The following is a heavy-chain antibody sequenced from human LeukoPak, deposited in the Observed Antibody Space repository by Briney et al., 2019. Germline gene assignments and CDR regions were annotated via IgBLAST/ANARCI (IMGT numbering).Heavy chain of an antibody. D-gene: IGHD3-10*01. Sequence: SETLSLTCTVSGGSISSSSYYWGWIRQPPGKGLEWIGYIYYSGSTNYNPSLKSRVTISVDTSKNQFSLKLSSVTAADTAVYYCARSGSGSYYTPNNNWFDPWGQGTLVTVSS. CDR3: ARSGSGSYYTPNNNWFDP. CDR2: IYYSGST. V-gene: IGHV4-61*05. CDR1: GGSISSSSYY. J-gene: IGHJ5*02.